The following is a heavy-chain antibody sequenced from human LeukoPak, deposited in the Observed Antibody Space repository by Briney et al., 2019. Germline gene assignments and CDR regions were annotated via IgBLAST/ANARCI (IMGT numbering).Heavy chain of an antibody. CDR1: GLTFSSYG. CDR2: ISYDGSNK. V-gene: IGHV3-30*18. CDR3: AKDRAYGAPGWYFDL. D-gene: IGHD4-17*01. Sequence: GGSLRLSCAASGLTFSSYGMHWVRQAPGKGLEWVAVISYDGSNKYYADSVKGRFTISRDNSKNTLYLQMNSLRAEDTAVYYCAKDRAYGAPGWYFDLWGRGTLVTVSS. J-gene: IGHJ2*01.